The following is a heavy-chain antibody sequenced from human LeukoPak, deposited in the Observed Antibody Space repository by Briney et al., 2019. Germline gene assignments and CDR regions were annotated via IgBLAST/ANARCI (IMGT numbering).Heavy chain of an antibody. J-gene: IGHJ4*02. CDR1: GFTFSSYG. CDR3: AKDLEGSADY. V-gene: IGHV3-30*18. CDR2: ISYDGSNK. Sequence: GGSLRLSCAASGFTFSSYGMHWVRQAPGKGLEWVAVISYDGSNKYYADSVKGRSTISRDNSKNTLYLQMNSLRAEDTAVYYCAKDLEGSADYWGQGTLVTVSS. D-gene: IGHD2-15*01.